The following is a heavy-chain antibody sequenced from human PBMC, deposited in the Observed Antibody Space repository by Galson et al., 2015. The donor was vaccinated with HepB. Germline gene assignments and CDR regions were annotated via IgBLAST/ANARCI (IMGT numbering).Heavy chain of an antibody. Sequence: SLRLSCAASGFMFSNYEMTWVRQAPGKGLEWVSSISRSSSYIFYADSMKGRFTISSDNAKNTLYLQMTSLRVEDTAVYYCARVISSGLWKWFDPWGQGTLVTVSS. J-gene: IGHJ5*02. V-gene: IGHV3-21*01. D-gene: IGHD4/OR15-4a*01. CDR3: ARVISSGLWKWFDP. CDR1: GFMFSNYE. CDR2: ISRSSSYI.